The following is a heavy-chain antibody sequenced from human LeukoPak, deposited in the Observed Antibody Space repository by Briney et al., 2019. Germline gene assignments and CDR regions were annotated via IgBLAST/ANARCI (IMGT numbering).Heavy chain of an antibody. J-gene: IGHJ4*02. CDR3: ARVRVNDYVWGSYRYFDY. D-gene: IGHD3-16*02. Sequence: SETLSLTCTVSGVSISSGSYYWSWIRQPAGEGLECIGRLYASGSTYYNPSLKSRVTMSVDTSKNQFSLKLSSVTAADTAVYYCARVRVNDYVWGSYRYFDYWGQGTLVTVSS. CDR1: GVSISSGSYY. CDR2: LYASGST. V-gene: IGHV4-61*02.